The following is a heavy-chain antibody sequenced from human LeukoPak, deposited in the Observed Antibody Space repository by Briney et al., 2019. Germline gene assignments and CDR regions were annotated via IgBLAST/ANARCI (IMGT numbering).Heavy chain of an antibody. CDR3: ARLMVPSYYGMDV. J-gene: IGHJ6*02. Sequence: PGRSLRLSCAASGFTFDDYAMHWVRQAPGKGLEWVSGISWNSGSIGYADSVKGRFTISRDNAKNSLYLQMNSLRAEDTALYYCARLMVPSYYGMDVWGQGTTVTVSS. D-gene: IGHD2-8*01. CDR2: ISWNSGSI. V-gene: IGHV3-9*01. CDR1: GFTFDDYA.